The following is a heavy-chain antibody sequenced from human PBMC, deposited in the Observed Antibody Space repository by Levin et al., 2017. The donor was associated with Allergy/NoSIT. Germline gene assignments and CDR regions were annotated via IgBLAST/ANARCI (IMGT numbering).Heavy chain of an antibody. CDR1: GGSIGTYQ. Sequence: PSETLSLTCTVSGGSIGTYQWIWIRQPPGKGLEWIGDIHYSGSTNYNPSLKSRVSISLDTARNQFSLKLSSVTAGDTAGYSCARGYDASAYYYPWFDPWGQGTLVAVSS. CDR3: ARGYDASAYYYPWFDP. J-gene: IGHJ5*02. V-gene: IGHV4-59*01. CDR2: IHYSGST. D-gene: IGHD3-22*01.